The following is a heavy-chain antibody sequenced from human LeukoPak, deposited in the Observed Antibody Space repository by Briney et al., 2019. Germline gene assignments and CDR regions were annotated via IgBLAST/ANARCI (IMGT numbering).Heavy chain of an antibody. J-gene: IGHJ4*02. CDR2: ISWNSGSI. D-gene: IGHD3-22*01. V-gene: IGHV3-9*01. CDR3: AKDISDYYESSLDY. CDR1: GFTFDDYA. Sequence: GGSLRLSCAASGFTFDDYAMHWVRQAPGKGLEGVSGISWNSGSIGYADSVKGRFTISRDNAKNSLYLQMNSLRAEDTALYYCAKDISDYYESSLDYWGQGTLVTVSS.